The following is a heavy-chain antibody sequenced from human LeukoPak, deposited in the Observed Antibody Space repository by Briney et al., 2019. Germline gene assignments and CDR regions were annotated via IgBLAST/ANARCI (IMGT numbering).Heavy chain of an antibody. CDR1: GGSISSYY. J-gene: IGHJ4*02. Sequence: PSETLSLTCTVSGGSISSYYWSWIRQPPGKGLEWIGYIYYSGSTNYNPSLKSRVTISVDTSKNQFSLQLSSVTAADTAVYYCARARIAAAVYYFDYWGQGTLVTVSS. CDR3: ARARIAAAVYYFDY. V-gene: IGHV4-59*01. D-gene: IGHD6-13*01. CDR2: IYYSGST.